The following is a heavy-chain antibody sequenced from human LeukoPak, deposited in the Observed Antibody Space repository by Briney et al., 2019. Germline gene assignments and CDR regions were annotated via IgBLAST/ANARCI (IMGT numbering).Heavy chain of an antibody. Sequence: GGSLRLSCAASGFTFSSYWMHWVRQAPGKGLVWVSRINSDGSSTSYADSVKGRFTIPRDNAKNTLYLQMNSLRAEDTAVYYCARESSPDDFWSGYYYGYYFDYWGQGTLVTVSS. CDR2: INSDGSST. J-gene: IGHJ4*02. D-gene: IGHD3-3*01. CDR1: GFTFSSYW. V-gene: IGHV3-74*01. CDR3: ARESSPDDFWSGYYYGYYFDY.